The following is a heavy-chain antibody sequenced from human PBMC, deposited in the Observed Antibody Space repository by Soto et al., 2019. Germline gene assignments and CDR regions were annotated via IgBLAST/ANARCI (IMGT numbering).Heavy chain of an antibody. Sequence: RGSLRLSCAASVFTLSTYGMHWVRQAPGKGLEWVSTISFDGSNKYYADSVKGRFTISSDNSKNTLYLQMNSLRVEDTAVYHCAKDPVPYCSGGSCYRYDYWGQGSLVTVSS. CDR2: ISFDGSNK. CDR1: VFTLSTYG. V-gene: IGHV3-30*18. J-gene: IGHJ4*02. CDR3: AKDPVPYCSGGSCYRYDY. D-gene: IGHD2-15*01.